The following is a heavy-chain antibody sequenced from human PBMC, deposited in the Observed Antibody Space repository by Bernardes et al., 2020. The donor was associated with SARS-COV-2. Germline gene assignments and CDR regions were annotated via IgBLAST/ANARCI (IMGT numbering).Heavy chain of an antibody. V-gene: IGHV3-23*01. D-gene: IGHD2-21*01. Sequence: GGSLRLSCAASGFTFNNHGMLWVRQAPGKGLEWVSSITRSGVTTLYADSVKGRFTISRDNSESVMFLQMDSLRAEDTAIYYCARRPHGLFYFDSWDQGALVTVSS. CDR2: ITRSGVTT. CDR1: GFTFNNHG. J-gene: IGHJ4*02. CDR3: ARRPHGLFYFDS.